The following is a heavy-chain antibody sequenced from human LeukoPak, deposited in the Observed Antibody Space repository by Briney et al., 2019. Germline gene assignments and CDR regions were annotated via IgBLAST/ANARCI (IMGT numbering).Heavy chain of an antibody. Sequence: ASVKVSCKASGYTFTGYYMHWVRQAPGQGLEWMGWINPNSGGTNYAQKFQGRVTMTRDTSISTAYMELSRLRSDDTAVYYCARENYDFWSGYYSGMDVWGQGTTVTVSS. CDR2: INPNSGGT. V-gene: IGHV1-2*02. J-gene: IGHJ6*02. D-gene: IGHD3-3*01. CDR1: GYTFTGYY. CDR3: ARENYDFWSGYYSGMDV.